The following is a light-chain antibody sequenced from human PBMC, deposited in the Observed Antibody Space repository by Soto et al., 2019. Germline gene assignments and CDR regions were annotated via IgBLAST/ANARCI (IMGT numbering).Light chain of an antibody. J-gene: IGKJ4*01. CDR2: TVS. Sequence: DIQLTQSPSFLSASVGDRLTITCRASQDMRSSLAWYQQKPGKAPNLLIYTVSTLQSGVPSRFSGSRSGTEFTLTISSLQPEDFATYSCQQFNSSPSTFGGGTKVEI. CDR1: QDMRSS. V-gene: IGKV1-9*01. CDR3: QQFNSSPST.